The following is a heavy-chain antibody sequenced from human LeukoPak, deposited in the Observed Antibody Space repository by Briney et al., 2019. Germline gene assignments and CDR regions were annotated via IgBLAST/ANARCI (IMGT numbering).Heavy chain of an antibody. CDR3: ARWTGVVDAVVNWFDP. V-gene: IGHV4-31*03. Sequence: SQTLSLTCTVSGGSLSSGGYYWSWIRQHPGKGLEWIVYIYYSGSTYYNPSLKSRVTISVDTSKNQPSLKLSSVTAADTAVYYCARWTGVVDAVVNWFDPWGQGTLITVSS. CDR1: GGSLSSGGYY. CDR2: IYYSGST. J-gene: IGHJ5*02. D-gene: IGHD2-15*01.